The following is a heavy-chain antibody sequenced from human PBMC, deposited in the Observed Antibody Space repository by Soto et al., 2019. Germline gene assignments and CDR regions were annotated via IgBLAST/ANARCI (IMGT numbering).Heavy chain of an antibody. D-gene: IGHD6-19*01. CDR1: GFTFSSYW. V-gene: IGHV3-7*01. J-gene: IGHJ6*02. Sequence: EVQLVESGGGLVQPGGSLRLSCAASGFTFSSYWMSWVRQAPGKGLEWVANIKQDGSEKYYVDSVKGRFTISRDNAKNSLYLQMNSLRAEDTAVYYCARSSQWRVAYGMDVLGQGTTVTVSS. CDR2: IKQDGSEK. CDR3: ARSSQWRVAYGMDV.